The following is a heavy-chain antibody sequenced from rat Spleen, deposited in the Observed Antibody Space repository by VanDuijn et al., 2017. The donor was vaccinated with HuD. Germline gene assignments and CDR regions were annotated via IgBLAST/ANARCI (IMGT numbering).Heavy chain of an antibody. CDR3: AKRDYDGYYPFAY. V-gene: IGHV5-58*01. Sequence: EVQLVETRGGFVQPGRSLKLSCVASGFTFSRYWMYWIRQAPGKGLECVSSINGDGGSTYYPDSVKGRFTISRDNAENTVYLQMNSLRSEDTATYYCAKRDYDGYYPFAYWGQGTLVTVSS. CDR2: INGDGGST. D-gene: IGHD1-12*03. J-gene: IGHJ3*01. CDR1: GFTFSRYW.